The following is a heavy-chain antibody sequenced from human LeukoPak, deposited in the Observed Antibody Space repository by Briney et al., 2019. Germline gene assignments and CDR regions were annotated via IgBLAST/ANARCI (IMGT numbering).Heavy chain of an antibody. CDR2: IWYDGSNK. Sequence: PGGSLRLSCAASGFTFSSYGMHWVRQAPGKGLEWVAVIWYDGSNKYYADSVKGRFTISRDNSKNTLYLQMNSLRAEDTAVYYCASIAAAGHRDYWGQGTLVTVSS. D-gene: IGHD6-13*01. CDR3: ASIAAAGHRDY. J-gene: IGHJ4*02. CDR1: GFTFSSYG. V-gene: IGHV3-33*01.